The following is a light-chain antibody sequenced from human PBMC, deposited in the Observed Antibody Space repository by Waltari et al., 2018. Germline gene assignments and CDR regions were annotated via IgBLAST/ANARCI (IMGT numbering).Light chain of an antibody. Sequence: TISCTGTSSDIGGYNYVSWYQQHPGTVPKLMIYEVTRRPSGVSDRFSGSKSGNTASLTISGLQAEDEADYYCSSYTGSSTYIFGAGTRLTVL. CDR2: EVT. CDR1: SSDIGGYNY. V-gene: IGLV2-14*01. CDR3: SSYTGSSTYI. J-gene: IGLJ1*01.